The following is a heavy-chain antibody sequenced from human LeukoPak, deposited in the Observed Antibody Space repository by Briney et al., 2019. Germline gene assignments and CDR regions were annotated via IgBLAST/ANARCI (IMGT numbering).Heavy chain of an antibody. D-gene: IGHD2-2*01. CDR2: IRYDGSNK. CDR1: GFTFSSYG. CDR3: AKDAQLLPDRQFDY. Sequence: PGGSLRLSCAVSGFTFSSYGMHWVRQAPGKGLEWVAFIRYDGSNKYYADSVKGRSTISRDNSKNTLYLQMNSLRAEDTAVYYCAKDAQLLPDRQFDYWGQGTLVTVSS. V-gene: IGHV3-30*02. J-gene: IGHJ4*02.